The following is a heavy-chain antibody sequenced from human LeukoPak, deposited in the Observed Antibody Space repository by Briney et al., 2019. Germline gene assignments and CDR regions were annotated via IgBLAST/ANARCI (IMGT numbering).Heavy chain of an antibody. CDR2: IYGSGIT. Sequence: SETLSLTCTVSGGSIISNYWSWIRQSAGTGLEWIGRIYGSGITNHNPSLKSRVTMSLDTSRKQFSLRLTSVTAADTAVYYCARLKFYDSTGYSPGYYMDVWGKGTTVSV. CDR3: ARLKFYDSTGYSPGYYMDV. D-gene: IGHD3-22*01. CDR1: GGSIISNY. J-gene: IGHJ6*03. V-gene: IGHV4-4*07.